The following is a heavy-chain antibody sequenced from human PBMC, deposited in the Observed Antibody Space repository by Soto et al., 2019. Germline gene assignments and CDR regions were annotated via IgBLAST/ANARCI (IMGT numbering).Heavy chain of an antibody. CDR1: GLTLRSFW. CDR3: ATDYGGRANFDY. V-gene: IGHV3-74*01. CDR2: INIDGSST. Sequence: EVQLVESGGGLVQPGGSLRLSCGASGLTLRSFWTHWVRQTPGKGLVWISRINIDGSSTSYADSVKGRFTISRDNAKNRLYLQMNSLRAEDTAVYYCATDYGGRANFDYWGQGALVTVSS. J-gene: IGHJ4*02. D-gene: IGHD4-17*01.